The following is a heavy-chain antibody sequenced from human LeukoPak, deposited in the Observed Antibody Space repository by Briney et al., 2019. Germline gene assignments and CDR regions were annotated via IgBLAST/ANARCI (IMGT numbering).Heavy chain of an antibody. CDR2: ITGSSTII. Sequence: GGSLRLSCAASGFSFSDHYMSWIRRAPGKGLEWLSYITGSSTIIEYADSVRGRFTISRDNAKNSVYLQMNSLRADDTGVYYCARYHHYFDYWGQGTLVTVSS. V-gene: IGHV3-11*04. CDR1: GFSFSDHY. CDR3: ARYHHYFDY. J-gene: IGHJ4*02.